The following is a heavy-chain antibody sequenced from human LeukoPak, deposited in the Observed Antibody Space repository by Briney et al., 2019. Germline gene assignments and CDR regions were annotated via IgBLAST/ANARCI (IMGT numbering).Heavy chain of an antibody. CDR1: GYTFTSYD. CDR3: ARLLRDGQALDI. Sequence: ASVKVSCKASGYTFTSYDINWVRQATGQGLEWMGWMNPNSGNTGYAQKFQGRVTMTRNTSISTAYMELSSLRSEDTAVYYCARLLRDGQALDIWGQGTMVTVSS. D-gene: IGHD3-9*01. V-gene: IGHV1-8*01. CDR2: MNPNSGNT. J-gene: IGHJ3*02.